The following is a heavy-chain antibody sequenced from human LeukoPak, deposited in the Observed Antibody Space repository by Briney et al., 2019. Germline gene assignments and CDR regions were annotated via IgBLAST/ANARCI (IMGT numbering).Heavy chain of an antibody. V-gene: IGHV4-59*08. CDR2: IYYSGST. CDR3: ARHGSFLLFDP. J-gene: IGHJ5*02. Sequence: PSETLSLTCTVSGGSISSYYWSWIRQPPGKGLEWIGYIYYSGSTNYNPSLKSRVTISVDTSKNQFSPKLSSVTAADTAVYYCARHGSFLLFDPWGQGTLVTVSS. D-gene: IGHD1-1*01. CDR1: GGSISSYY.